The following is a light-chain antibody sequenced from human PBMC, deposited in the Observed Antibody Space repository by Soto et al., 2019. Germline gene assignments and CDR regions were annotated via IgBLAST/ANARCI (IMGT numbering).Light chain of an antibody. J-gene: IGKJ5*01. V-gene: IGKV1-12*01. CDR1: QGIATY. CDR2: AAS. Sequence: DIQMTQSPSALAASVGDRFTITCRASQGIATYLAWYQQKPGRAPELLIHAASSLQSGVPSRFSGSGSGTDFTLTINSLQPEDFATYYCQQAYSFPITFGQGTRLEIK. CDR3: QQAYSFPIT.